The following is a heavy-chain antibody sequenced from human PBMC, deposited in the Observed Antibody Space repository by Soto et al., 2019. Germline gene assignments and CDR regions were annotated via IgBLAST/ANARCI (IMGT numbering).Heavy chain of an antibody. V-gene: IGHV3-7*03. Sequence: ESGGGLVQPGGSLRLSCAASGFTFSIYWMSWVRQAPGKGLEWVANIKQDGSEKYYVDSVKGRFTISRDNAKNSLYLQMNSLRAEDTAVYYCARDLSVVGATTSYWGQGTLVTVSS. CDR3: ARDLSVVGATTSY. CDR1: GFTFSIYW. CDR2: IKQDGSEK. D-gene: IGHD1-26*01. J-gene: IGHJ4*02.